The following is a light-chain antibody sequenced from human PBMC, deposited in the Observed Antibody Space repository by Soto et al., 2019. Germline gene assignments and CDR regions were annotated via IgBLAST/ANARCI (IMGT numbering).Light chain of an antibody. CDR3: SSYTSSSTVV. J-gene: IGLJ2*01. Sequence: QSALTQPASVSGSPGQSITISCTGTSSDVGGYNYVSWYQQHPGKAPKLMIYEVSNRPSGVSNRFSGSKSGNTASLTISGLQAEVEADYYCSSYTSSSTVVFGGGNKLTVL. CDR1: SSDVGGYNY. CDR2: EVS. V-gene: IGLV2-14*01.